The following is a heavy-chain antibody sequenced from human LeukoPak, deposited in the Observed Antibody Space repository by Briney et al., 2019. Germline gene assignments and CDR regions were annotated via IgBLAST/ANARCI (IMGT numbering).Heavy chain of an antibody. D-gene: IGHD2-2*01. V-gene: IGHV4-4*02. CDR1: GGSLSSSNW. CDR3: ARGRDIVVVPAANYYFDY. Sequence: PSGTLSLTCAVSGGSLSSSNWRSWARPPPGKGLEWIGEIHHSGSTNYNPSLKSRVTISVDKSNNQFSLKLSSVAAADTAVYYCARGRDIVVVPAANYYFDYWGQGTLATVSS. CDR2: IHHSGST. J-gene: IGHJ4*02.